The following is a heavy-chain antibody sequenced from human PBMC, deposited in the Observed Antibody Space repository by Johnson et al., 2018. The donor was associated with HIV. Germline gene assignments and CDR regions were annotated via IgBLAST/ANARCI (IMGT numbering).Heavy chain of an antibody. CDR2: IYSDGSDT. CDR1: GFTFDDYG. Sequence: VQLVESGGGVVRPGGSLRLSCAASGFTFDDYGMSWVRQTPGKGLVWVARIYSDGSDTAYADSVKGRFTISRDNAKKTLYLQINSLRAEDTAVYYCARVSSSSSFDAFDIWGQGTMVTVSS. D-gene: IGHD6-6*01. CDR3: ARVSSSSSFDAFDI. V-gene: IGHV3-20*04. J-gene: IGHJ3*02.